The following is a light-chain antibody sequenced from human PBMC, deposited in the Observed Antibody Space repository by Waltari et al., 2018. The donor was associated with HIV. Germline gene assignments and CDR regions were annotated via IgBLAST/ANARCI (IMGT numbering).Light chain of an antibody. CDR3: AEWDDSLNGHLI. CDR2: RCC. J-gene: IGLJ2*01. V-gene: IGLV1-47*01. CDR1: SSNIGSNY. Sequence: QSVLTQPPSMSGTPGQTVTISCSGGSSNIGSNYVFWYQHLPGAAPKLLIYRCCRRPSGAPDRFSVSKSGTSASPAIIGLRSEDETKYYCAEWDDSLNGHLIFAGGTKLAV.